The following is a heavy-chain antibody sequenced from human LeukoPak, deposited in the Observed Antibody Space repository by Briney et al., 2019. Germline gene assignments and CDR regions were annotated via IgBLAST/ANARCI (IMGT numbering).Heavy chain of an antibody. J-gene: IGHJ6*02. Sequence: PSGTLSLTCSVSGGSISGDGYNWGWLRRPPGKGLEWIGSIHYSGSTCYKPSLKSRVTIDVDTSTNQFSLKLSSVTAADTAVYYCARDKGVVPAAPDVWGQGTTVTVSS. V-gene: IGHV4-39*02. CDR3: ARDKGVVPAAPDV. CDR2: IHYSGST. D-gene: IGHD2-2*01. CDR1: GGSISGDGYN.